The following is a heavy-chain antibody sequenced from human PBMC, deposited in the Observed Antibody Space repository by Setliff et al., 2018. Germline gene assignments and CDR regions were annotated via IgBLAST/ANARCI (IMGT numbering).Heavy chain of an antibody. J-gene: IGHJ4*02. D-gene: IGHD3-9*01. V-gene: IGHV3-48*03. Sequence: GGSLSLSCAASGFTFSSYEMNWVRQAPGKGLEWVSYISSSGSTIHYADSVKGRFTISRDNAKNSLYLQMNGLRAEDTAVYYCACPDILTGLYDYWGQGTLVTVSS. CDR2: ISSSGSTI. CDR1: GFTFSSYE. CDR3: ACPDILTGLYDY.